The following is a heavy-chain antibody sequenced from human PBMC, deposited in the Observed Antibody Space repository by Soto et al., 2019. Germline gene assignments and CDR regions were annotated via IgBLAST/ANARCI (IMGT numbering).Heavy chain of an antibody. V-gene: IGHV5-51*01. D-gene: IGHD2-2*01. J-gene: IGHJ6*02. CDR1: GYSFTTYW. CDR3: ARNKGYCSSTSCYGMDV. CDR2: IYPGDSDT. Sequence: GESLKISCEGSGYSFTTYWIGWVRQMPGKGLEWMGSIYPGDSDTRYSPSFQGQVTISADRSISTAYLQWNSLKASDTAMYFCARNKGYCSSTSCYGMDVCGQGTTVTVSS.